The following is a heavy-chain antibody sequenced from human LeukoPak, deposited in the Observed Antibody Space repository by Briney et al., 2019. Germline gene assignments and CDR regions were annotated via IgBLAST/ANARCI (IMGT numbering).Heavy chain of an antibody. CDR3: ARDVDPRVPFDY. Sequence: GGSLRLSCAASGFTFSSYEVNWVRQAPGKGLEWVSYISSSGRTIYYADSVKGRFTISRDNAKNSLYLQMNSLRVEDTAFYYCARDVDPRVPFDYWGQGTLVTVSS. V-gene: IGHV3-48*03. CDR1: GFTFSSYE. J-gene: IGHJ4*02. CDR2: ISSSGRTI.